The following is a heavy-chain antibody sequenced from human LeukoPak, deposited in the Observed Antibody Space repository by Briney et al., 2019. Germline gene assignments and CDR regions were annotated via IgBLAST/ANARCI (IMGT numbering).Heavy chain of an antibody. CDR1: GYIFTRYG. J-gene: IGHJ4*02. Sequence: ASVKVSCKASGYIFTRYGVTWVRQAPGQGLEWMGWISAYNGNTKYEEKVRDRVTMTTDTSTNTVYMELRSLRSDDSAVYYCGRENFASETYYCDYWGQGTQVTVSS. CDR2: ISAYNGNT. CDR3: GRENFASETYYCDY. V-gene: IGHV1-18*01. D-gene: IGHD3-10*01.